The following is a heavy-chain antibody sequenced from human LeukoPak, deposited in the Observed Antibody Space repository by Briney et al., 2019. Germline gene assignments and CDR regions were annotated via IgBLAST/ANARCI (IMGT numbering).Heavy chain of an antibody. CDR3: ATPVFYGGNPPDAFDI. D-gene: IGHD4-23*01. CDR2: INPSGGST. V-gene: IGHV1-46*01. Sequence: GASVKVSCKASGYTFTSYYMHWVRQAPGQGLEWMGIINPSGGSTSYAQKFQGRVTMTEDTSTDTAYMELSSLRSEDTAVYYCATPVFYGGNPPDAFDIWGQGTMVTVSS. J-gene: IGHJ3*02. CDR1: GYTFTSYY.